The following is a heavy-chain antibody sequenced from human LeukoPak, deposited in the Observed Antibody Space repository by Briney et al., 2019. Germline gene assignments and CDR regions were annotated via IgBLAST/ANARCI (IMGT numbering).Heavy chain of an antibody. CDR3: ARHRIQPPVLMDV. J-gene: IGHJ6*02. V-gene: IGHV4-39*01. CDR2: MYYTGST. D-gene: IGHD5-18*01. Sequence: PSETLSLTCTVSGRSTASSSHYWGWIRQSPGKGLEWIAIMYYTGSTYYNPPLKSRVSISVDTSRNQFSLKLTSVTAADTAVYYCARHRIQPPVLMDVWGQGTTVTVSS. CDR1: GRSTASSSHY.